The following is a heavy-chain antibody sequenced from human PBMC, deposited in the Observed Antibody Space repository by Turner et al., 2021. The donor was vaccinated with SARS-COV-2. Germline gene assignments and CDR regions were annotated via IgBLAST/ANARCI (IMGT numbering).Heavy chain of an antibody. J-gene: IGHJ6*02. D-gene: IGHD2-15*01. CDR3: ARDLAYYGMDV. V-gene: IGHV3-53*02. CDR2: IYSGGST. CDR1: GFTVSSNY. Sequence: EVQLVETGGGLIQPGGSLRLSCAASGFTVSSNYMSWVRQAPGKGLEWVSVIYSGGSTFYADSVKGRFTISRDNSKNTLYLQMNSLRAEDTAVYYRARDLAYYGMDVWGQGTTVTVSS.